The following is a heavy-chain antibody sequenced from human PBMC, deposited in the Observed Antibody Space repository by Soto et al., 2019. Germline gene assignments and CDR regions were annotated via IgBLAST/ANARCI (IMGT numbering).Heavy chain of an antibody. CDR1: GFTCSSYG. CDR3: AKDQSGYDHYAMDV. Sequence: QVQLVESGGGVVQPGRSLRLSCAASGFTCSSYGMHWVRQAPGKGLEWVAVISYDGTNRNHADSVKGRFTISRDNSKNTLHLQMNSLISEDTAVYYCAKDQSGYDHYAMDVWGQGTAVTVSS. CDR2: ISYDGTNR. V-gene: IGHV3-30*18. D-gene: IGHD3-3*01. J-gene: IGHJ6*02.